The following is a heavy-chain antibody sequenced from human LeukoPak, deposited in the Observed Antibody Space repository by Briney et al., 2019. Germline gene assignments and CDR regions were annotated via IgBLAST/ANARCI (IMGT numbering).Heavy chain of an antibody. J-gene: IGHJ4*02. CDR1: GFTFSSYA. CDR2: ILYDGNNI. D-gene: IGHD4/OR15-4a*01. Sequence: PGGSLRLSCAASGFTFSSYAMHWVCQASGKGLELVAFILYDGNNIYYADSVKGRFAISRGDSKNTLYQKMNSLRPEDTALYYCAKDERVYGTNAGTLLDYWGQVTLVSVSS. CDR3: AKDERVYGTNAGTLLDY. V-gene: IGHV3-30*09.